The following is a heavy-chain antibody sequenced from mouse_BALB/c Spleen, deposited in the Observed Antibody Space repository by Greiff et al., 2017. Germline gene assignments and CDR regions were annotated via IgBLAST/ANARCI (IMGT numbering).Heavy chain of an antibody. Sequence: EVQLQESGPGLVKPSQSLSLTCTVTGYSITSDYAWNWIRQFPGNKLEWMGYISYSGSTSYNPSLKSRISITRDTSKNQFFLQLNSVTTEDTATYYCARFPYYRYDSYFDYWGQGTTLTVSS. D-gene: IGHD2-14*01. V-gene: IGHV3-2*02. J-gene: IGHJ2*01. CDR1: GYSITSDYA. CDR2: ISYSGST. CDR3: ARFPYYRYDSYFDY.